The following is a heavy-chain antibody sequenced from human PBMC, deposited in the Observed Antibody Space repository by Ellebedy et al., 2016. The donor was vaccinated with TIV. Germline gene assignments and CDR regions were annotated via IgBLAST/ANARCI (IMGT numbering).Heavy chain of an antibody. CDR1: GFSLSNSF. V-gene: IGHV3-23*01. J-gene: IGHJ4*02. CDR2: LTADGRST. Sequence: GGSLRLXXAASGFSLSNSFMSWIRQAPGKGLEWVSTLTADGRSTYFADPVKGRFTISRDNSKNTVYLQMNSLRSEDTAVYYCRPGHYSDAWGQGTLVTVSS. CDR3: RPGHYSDA.